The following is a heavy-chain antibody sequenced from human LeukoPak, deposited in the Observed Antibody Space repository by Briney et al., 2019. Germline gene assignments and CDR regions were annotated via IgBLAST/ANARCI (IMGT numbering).Heavy chain of an antibody. D-gene: IGHD3-10*01. CDR1: GFTFSSYS. CDR2: ISSSSSYI. V-gene: IGHV3-21*01. J-gene: IGHJ4*02. CDR3: AREGSGTYYFDY. Sequence: GGSLRLSCAASGFTFSSYSMNWVRQAPGKGLEWVSSISSSSSYIYYADSVKGRFTISRDNAKNSLYLQMNSLRAEDTAVYYCAREGSGTYYFDYRGQGTLVTVSS.